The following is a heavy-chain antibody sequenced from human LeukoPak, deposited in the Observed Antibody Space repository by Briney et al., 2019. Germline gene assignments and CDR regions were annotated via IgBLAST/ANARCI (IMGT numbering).Heavy chain of an antibody. Sequence: GASVKVSCKASGYTFNRYAMNWVRQAPGQGLEWIGWINTNTGNPTYAQGFTGRFVFSLDTSVSTTYLQISSLKAEDTAVYYCARENYDSSGSHYYFDSWGQGTLVTVSS. CDR3: ARENYDSSGSHYYFDS. V-gene: IGHV7-4-1*02. CDR2: INTNTGNP. CDR1: GYTFNRYA. D-gene: IGHD3-22*01. J-gene: IGHJ4*02.